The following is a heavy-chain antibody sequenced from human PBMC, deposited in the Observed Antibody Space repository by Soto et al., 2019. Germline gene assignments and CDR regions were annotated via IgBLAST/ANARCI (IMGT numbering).Heavy chain of an antibody. CDR1: GGTFSSYT. J-gene: IGHJ4*02. Sequence: QVQLVQSGAEVKKPGSSVKVSCKASGGTFSSYTISWVRQAPGQGLEWMGRIIPILGIANYARKFQGRVTITAYKSTSTAYMELSSLRSEDTAVYYWARDKEGADYVDYGVLLSPFDYWGQGTLVTVSS. CDR3: ARDKEGADYVDYGVLLSPFDY. V-gene: IGHV1-69*08. D-gene: IGHD4-17*01. CDR2: IIPILGIA.